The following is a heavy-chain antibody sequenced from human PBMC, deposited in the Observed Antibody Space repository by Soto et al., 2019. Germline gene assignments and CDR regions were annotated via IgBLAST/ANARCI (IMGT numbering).Heavy chain of an antibody. CDR2: INHSGST. Sequence: SSETLSLTCAVYGGSFSGYYWSWIRQPPGKGLEWIGEINHSGSTNYNPSLKSRVTISVDTSKNQFSLKLSSVTAADTAVYYCACGIAAHYYYYYYGMDVWGQGTTVTVSS. J-gene: IGHJ6*02. D-gene: IGHD6-13*01. CDR1: GGSFSGYY. CDR3: ACGIAAHYYYYYYGMDV. V-gene: IGHV4-34*01.